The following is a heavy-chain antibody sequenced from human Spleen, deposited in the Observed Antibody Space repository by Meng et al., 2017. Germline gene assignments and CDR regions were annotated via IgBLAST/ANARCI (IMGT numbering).Heavy chain of an antibody. CDR3: ARKASGYYFSEH. Sequence: QVHLLQSGPEVKKPGAAVRVSCKASGYTFGSYGICWVRQAPGQGLEWMGWINTNTGDPTYDQGFTGRFVVSLDTSVSTAYLQINSLKDEDTAVYYCARKASGYYFSEHWGQGTLVTVSS. J-gene: IGHJ1*01. D-gene: IGHD3-22*01. V-gene: IGHV7-4-1*02. CDR2: INTNTGDP. CDR1: GYTFGSYG.